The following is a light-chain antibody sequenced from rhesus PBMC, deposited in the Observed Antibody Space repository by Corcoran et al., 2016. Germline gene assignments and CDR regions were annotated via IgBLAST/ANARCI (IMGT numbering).Light chain of an antibody. CDR3: QQYSSRPWT. V-gene: IGKV1-22*01. J-gene: IGKJ1*01. CDR2: AAS. CDR1: QGINNW. Sequence: DIQMTQSPSSLSASVGDTVTITCRASQGINNWLAWYQQRPGNAPRLLIYAASGLQSGVPSRFSGSGSGTDFILTVRSLQSEDFATYYCQQYSSRPWTFSQGTKVEIK.